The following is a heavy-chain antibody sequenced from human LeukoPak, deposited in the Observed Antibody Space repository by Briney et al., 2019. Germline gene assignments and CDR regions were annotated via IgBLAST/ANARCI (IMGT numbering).Heavy chain of an antibody. CDR2: IYYSGST. Sequence: SETLSLTCTVSGGSISSYYWSWIRQPPGKGLEWIGYIYYSGSTNYNPSLKSRVTISVHTSKNQFSLKLSSVTAADTAVYYCARFPIVYSYGAEDYWGQGTLVTVSS. CDR3: ARFPIVYSYGAEDY. CDR1: GGSISSYY. J-gene: IGHJ4*02. V-gene: IGHV4-59*08. D-gene: IGHD5-18*01.